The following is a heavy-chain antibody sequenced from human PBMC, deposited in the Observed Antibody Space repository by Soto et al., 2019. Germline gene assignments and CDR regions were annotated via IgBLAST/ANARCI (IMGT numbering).Heavy chain of an antibody. V-gene: IGHV3-33*01. D-gene: IGHD3-3*01. CDR3: ARDHHAIFGVVTNWFDP. CDR2: IWYDGSNK. Sequence: ESGGGVVQPGRSLRLSCAASGFTFSSYGMHWVRQAPGKGLEWVAVIWYDGSNKYYADSVKGRFTISRDNSKNTLYLQMNSMRAEDTAVYYCARDHHAIFGVVTNWFDPWGQGTLVTVSS. CDR1: GFTFSSYG. J-gene: IGHJ5*02.